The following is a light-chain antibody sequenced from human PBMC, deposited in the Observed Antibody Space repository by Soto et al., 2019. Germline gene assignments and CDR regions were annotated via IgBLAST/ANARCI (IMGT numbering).Light chain of an antibody. V-gene: IGKV1-39*01. CDR3: QQSYSTPIT. J-gene: IGKJ4*01. CDR2: AAS. Sequence: DIQMTQSPSSLSASVGDRVTITCRASQSIRSYLNWYQQKPGKAPKLLIYAASSLQSGVPSRFSGSGSGTDFTLTISSLQPEDFATYYCQQSYSTPITFGGGTQVEIK. CDR1: QSIRSY.